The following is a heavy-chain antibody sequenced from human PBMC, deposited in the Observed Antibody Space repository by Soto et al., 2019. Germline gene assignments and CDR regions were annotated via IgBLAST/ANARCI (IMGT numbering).Heavy chain of an antibody. CDR2: INPSGGST. V-gene: IGHV1-46*01. CDR1: GYTFTSYD. D-gene: IGHD1-26*01. CDR3: ARERTRTLWDFAYHFYGIHG. J-gene: IGHJ6*04. Sequence: GASVKVSCKASGYTFTSYDMHWVRQAPGQGLEWMGLINPSGGSTSYAQKFQGRVTMTMDTSTGIVYMELSSLTSEDTAVDYCARERTRTLWDFAYHFYGIHGSRKGTAV.